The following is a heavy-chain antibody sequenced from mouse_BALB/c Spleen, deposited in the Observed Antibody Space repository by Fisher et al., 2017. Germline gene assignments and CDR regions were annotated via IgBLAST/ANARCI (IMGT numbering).Heavy chain of an antibody. Sequence: RFTISRDNAKNNLYLQMSSLKSEDTAMYYCARGGITTGYAMDYWGQGTSVTVSS. V-gene: IGHV5-4*02. J-gene: IGHJ4*01. D-gene: IGHD2-4*01. CDR3: ARGGITTGYAMDY.